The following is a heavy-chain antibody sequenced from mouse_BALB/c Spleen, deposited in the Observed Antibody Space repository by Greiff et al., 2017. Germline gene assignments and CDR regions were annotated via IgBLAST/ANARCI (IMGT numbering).Heavy chain of an antibody. J-gene: IGHJ4*01. CDR2: INPGSGGT. CDR3: ALGRGDAMDD. CDR1: GYAFTNYL. V-gene: IGHV1-54*01. D-gene: IGHD4-1*01. Sequence: VQLQESGAELVRPGTSVKVSCKASGYAFTNYLIEWVKQRPGQGLEWIGVINPGSGGTNYNEKFKGKATLTADKSSSTAYMQLSSLTSDDSAVFFCALGRGDAMDDWGQGTSVTVAS.